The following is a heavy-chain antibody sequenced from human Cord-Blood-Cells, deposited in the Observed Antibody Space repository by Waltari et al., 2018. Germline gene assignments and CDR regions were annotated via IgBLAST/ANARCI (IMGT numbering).Heavy chain of an antibody. CDR3: AHTLHSLEARGRFDY. D-gene: IGHD6-6*01. CDR1: GFSLSTSGVG. J-gene: IGHJ4*02. Sequence: QITLKESGPTLVKPTQTLTLTCTFSGFSLSTSGVGVGWIRQPPGKALEWLALIYWDDDKRYSPSLKSRLTITKDTSKNQVVLTMTNMDPVDTATYYCAHTLHSLEARGRFDYWGQGTLVTVSS. CDR2: IYWDDDK. V-gene: IGHV2-5*02.